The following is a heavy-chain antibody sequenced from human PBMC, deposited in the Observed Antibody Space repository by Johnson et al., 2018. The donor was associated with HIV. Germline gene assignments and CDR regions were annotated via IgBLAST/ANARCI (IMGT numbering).Heavy chain of an antibody. CDR3: ARLGANSLGGAFDI. V-gene: IGHV3-66*02. CDR1: GSTVSTNY. D-gene: IGHD4-23*01. Sequence: MLLVESGGGLVQPGGSLRLSCAASGSTVSTNYMGWVRQAPGQGLEWVSVIHSGDTTYYADSVKGRFTISSDNSKNTLYLQRNSLRVEDTAVYYCARLGANSLGGAFDIWGQGTMVTVSS. J-gene: IGHJ3*02. CDR2: IHSGDTT.